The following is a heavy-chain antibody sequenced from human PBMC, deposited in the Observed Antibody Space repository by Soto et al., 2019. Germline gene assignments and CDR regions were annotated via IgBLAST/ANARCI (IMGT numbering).Heavy chain of an antibody. Sequence: QVQLVQSGAEVKKPGSSVRVSCKASGATYSDYAFAWVRQAPGQGLEWMGGIIPKFGASKYAQKFHGRVTITADESTSTAYLELSSLRYEDTAVYYCARRMTKFLDFWGQGTLVTVSS. CDR3: ARRMTKFLDF. J-gene: IGHJ4*02. CDR2: IIPKFGAS. D-gene: IGHD4-17*01. CDR1: GATYSDYA. V-gene: IGHV1-69*01.